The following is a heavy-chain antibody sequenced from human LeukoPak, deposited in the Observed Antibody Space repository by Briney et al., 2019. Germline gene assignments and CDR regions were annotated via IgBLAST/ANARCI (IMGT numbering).Heavy chain of an antibody. D-gene: IGHD6-19*01. CDR2: ISSSSSTI. CDR3: ARGARGSGWRVFDI. CDR1: GFTFSSYS. V-gene: IGHV3-48*01. J-gene: IGHJ3*02. Sequence: GVSLRLSCAASGFTFSSYSMNWVRQAPGKGLEWVSYISSSSSTIYYADSVKGRFTISRDNAKNSLYLQMNSLRAEDTAVYYCARGARGSGWRVFDIWGQGTMVTVSS.